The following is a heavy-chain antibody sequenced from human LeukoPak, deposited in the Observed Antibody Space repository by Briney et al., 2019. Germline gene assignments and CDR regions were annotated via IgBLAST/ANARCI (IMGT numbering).Heavy chain of an antibody. D-gene: IGHD3-22*01. CDR1: EFTFSSYS. CDR2: ISSSSTYI. V-gene: IGHV3-21*01. J-gene: IGHJ5*02. CDR3: ARGSYYYDSSESVFDP. Sequence: GGSLRLSCAASEFTFSSYSMNWVRQAPGKGLEWVSSISSSSTYIYYADSVKGRFTISRDNAKNSLYLQMNSLRAEDTAVYYCARGSYYYDSSESVFDPWGQGTLVTVSS.